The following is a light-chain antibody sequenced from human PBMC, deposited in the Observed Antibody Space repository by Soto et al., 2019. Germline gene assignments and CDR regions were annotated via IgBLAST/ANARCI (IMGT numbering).Light chain of an antibody. J-gene: IGLJ1*01. CDR1: SSDVGSFNY. V-gene: IGLV2-14*01. CDR3: CSYASGSICD. Sequence: QSVLTQPASVSGSPGQSITISCTGTSSDVGSFNYVSWYLQYPGKAPKLMIYEVGNRPSGVSNRFSGSKSGNTASLTLSGLQAEDEAEYYCCSYASGSICDFGTGTKVTVL. CDR2: EVG.